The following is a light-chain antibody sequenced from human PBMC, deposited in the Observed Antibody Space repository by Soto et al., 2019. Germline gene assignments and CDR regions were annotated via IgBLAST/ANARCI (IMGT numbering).Light chain of an antibody. CDR3: SSYTSSSTLVV. CDR2: DVS. J-gene: IGLJ2*01. Sequence: QSALTQPASVSGSPGQSITISCTGTSSDVGGYNYVSWYQQHPGKAPKLMIYDVSNRPSGVSNRFSGSKSGNTASLTISRLQGEDEADYYCSSYTSSSTLVVFGGGTKVTVL. V-gene: IGLV2-14*01. CDR1: SSDVGGYNY.